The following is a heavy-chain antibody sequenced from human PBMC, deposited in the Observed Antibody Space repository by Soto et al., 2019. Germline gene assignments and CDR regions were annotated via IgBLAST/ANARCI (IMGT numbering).Heavy chain of an antibody. CDR3: AKVRYGDYAQFDY. Sequence: EVQLLESGGGLVQPGGSLRLSCAASGFTFSSYAMSWVRQAPGKGLEWVSAISGSGGSTYYSDSVKGRFTISRDNSKNTLYLQMNSLRAEDTAVYYCAKVRYGDYAQFDYWGQGTLVTVSS. D-gene: IGHD4-17*01. CDR1: GFTFSSYA. J-gene: IGHJ4*02. CDR2: ISGSGGST. V-gene: IGHV3-23*01.